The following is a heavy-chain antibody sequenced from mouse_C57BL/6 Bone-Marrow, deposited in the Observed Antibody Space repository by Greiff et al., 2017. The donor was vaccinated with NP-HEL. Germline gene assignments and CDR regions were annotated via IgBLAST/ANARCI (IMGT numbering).Heavy chain of an antibody. D-gene: IGHD2-1*01. V-gene: IGHV1-4*01. CDR1: GYTFTSYT. J-gene: IGHJ2*01. Sequence: VQLQQSGAELARPGASVTMSCKASGYTFTSYTMHWVKQRPGQGLEWIGYINPSSGYTQYNQKFKDKATLTADKSASTAYMQLSSLTADDSAVYYCARSTWGGYWGQGTTLTVSS. CDR2: INPSSGYT. CDR3: ARSTWGGY.